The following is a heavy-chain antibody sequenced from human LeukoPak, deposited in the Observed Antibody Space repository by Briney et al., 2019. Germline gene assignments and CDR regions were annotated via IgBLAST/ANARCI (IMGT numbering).Heavy chain of an antibody. CDR1: GYSFTNYW. Sequence: GESLKISCKGSGYSFTNYWIGWVRQMPGKGLEWMGIIYPADSDTRYSPSFQGQVTISADKSISTAYLQWSSLKASDTAMYYCARLGNVRYYYYYMDVWGKGTTVTVSS. J-gene: IGHJ6*03. V-gene: IGHV5-51*01. CDR2: IYPADSDT. D-gene: IGHD1-14*01. CDR3: ARLGNVRYYYYYMDV.